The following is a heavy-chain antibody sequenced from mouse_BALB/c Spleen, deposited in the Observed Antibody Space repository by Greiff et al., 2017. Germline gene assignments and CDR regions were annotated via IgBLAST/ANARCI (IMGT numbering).Heavy chain of an antibody. D-gene: IGHD2-4*01. CDR2: INPSSGYT. CDR3: AREELRGTWFAY. CDR1: GYTFTSYT. Sequence: VQLQQSGAELARPGASVKMSCKASGYTFTSYTMHWVKQRPGQGLEWIGYINPSSGYTNYNQKFKDKATLTADKSSSTAYMQLSSLTSEDSAVYYCAREELRGTWFAYWGQGTLVTVSA. V-gene: IGHV1-4*01. J-gene: IGHJ3*01.